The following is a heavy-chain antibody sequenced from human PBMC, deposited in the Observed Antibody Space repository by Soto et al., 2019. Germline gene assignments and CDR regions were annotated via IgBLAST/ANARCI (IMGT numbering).Heavy chain of an antibody. J-gene: IGHJ4*02. D-gene: IGHD6-13*01. CDR1: GFTFSSYG. Sequence: PGGSLRLSCAASGFTFSSYGIHWVRQAPGKGLERVAVISYNGNNKYYADSVKGRFTISRDNSKNTLYLQMNSLRGEDTAVYYCAKDRDIAAADYYFDSWGQGTLVTVSS. V-gene: IGHV3-30*18. CDR2: ISYNGNNK. CDR3: AKDRDIAAADYYFDS.